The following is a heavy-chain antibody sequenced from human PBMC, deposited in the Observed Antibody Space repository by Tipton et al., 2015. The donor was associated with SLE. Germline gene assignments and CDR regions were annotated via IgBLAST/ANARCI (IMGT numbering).Heavy chain of an antibody. CDR2: IYYSGST. J-gene: IGHJ6*02. D-gene: IGHD2-15*01. CDR3: ARFKDVYGMDV. Sequence: TLSLTCTVSGGSISSYYWSWIRQPPGKGLEWIGYIYYSGSTNYNPSLKSRVTMSVDTSKNQFSLKLSSVTAADTAVYFCARFKDVYGMDVWGQGTTVTVSS. CDR1: GGSISSYY. V-gene: IGHV4-59*01.